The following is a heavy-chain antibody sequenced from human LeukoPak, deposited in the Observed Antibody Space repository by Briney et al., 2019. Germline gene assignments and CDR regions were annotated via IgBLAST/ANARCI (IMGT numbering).Heavy chain of an antibody. CDR2: INTNTGNP. D-gene: IGHD3-16*01. CDR1: GYTFSNYA. V-gene: IGHV7-4-1*02. Sequence: ASVKVSCKASGYTFSNYAMNWVRQAPGQGLEWMGWINTNTGNPTYAQGFTGRFVFSLDSSVSTAYLQISSLKAEDTAVYYCARRSGGSYLDYWGQGTLVTVSS. J-gene: IGHJ4*02. CDR3: ARRSGGSYLDY.